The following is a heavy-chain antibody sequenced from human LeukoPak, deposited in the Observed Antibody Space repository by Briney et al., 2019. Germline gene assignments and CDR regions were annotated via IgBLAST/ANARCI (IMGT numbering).Heavy chain of an antibody. CDR3: AREADGFDI. CDR2: LAYDETFR. V-gene: IGHV3-30*01. Sequence: PGGSLRLSCSASGFTFSRYTMHWVRQAPGKGLEWVALLAYDETFRYYADSVKGRFTISRDTAKTTLDLQMNSLTTEDTALYYGAREADGFDIWGQGTMVTVSS. J-gene: IGHJ3*02. CDR1: GFTFSRYT.